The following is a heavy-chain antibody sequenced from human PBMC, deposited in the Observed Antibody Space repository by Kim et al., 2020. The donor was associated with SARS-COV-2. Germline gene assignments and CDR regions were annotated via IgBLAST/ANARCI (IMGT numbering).Heavy chain of an antibody. CDR3: ARSGAGPSYSSGWFKRAEYFQH. CDR2: INHSGST. Sequence: SETLSLTCAVYGGSFSGYYWSWIRQPPGKGLEWIGEINHSGSTNYNPSLKSRVTISVDTSKNQFSLKLSSVTAADTAVYYCARSGAGPSYSSGWFKRAEYFQHWGQGTLVTVSS. CDR1: GGSFSGYY. D-gene: IGHD6-19*01. V-gene: IGHV4-34*01. J-gene: IGHJ1*01.